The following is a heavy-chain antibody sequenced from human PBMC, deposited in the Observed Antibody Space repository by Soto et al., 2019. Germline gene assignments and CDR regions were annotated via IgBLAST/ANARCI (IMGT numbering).Heavy chain of an antibody. CDR1: GYTFTDYH. D-gene: IGHD6-25*01. Sequence: ASVKVSCKASGYTFTDYHIHCVRQAPGQGLELMGWINTNNRGTESAQQFQGSVTVTRDTSITTAYMELSNLRSEDMAVYYCAREVGSGSLQPSYYWFEVWGQGTLVTVSS. V-gene: IGHV1-2*02. CDR2: INTNNRGT. CDR3: AREVGSGSLQPSYYWFEV. J-gene: IGHJ5*01.